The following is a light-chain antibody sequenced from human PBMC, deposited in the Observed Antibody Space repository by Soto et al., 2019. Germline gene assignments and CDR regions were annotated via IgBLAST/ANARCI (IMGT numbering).Light chain of an antibody. J-gene: IGLJ3*02. Sequence: QAVVTQPPSASGTPGQRVTIFCSGSSSNLGSNTVSWYQQFPGTAPKLLIYRNNQRPSEVPDRFSGSKSGHSDTLAISGLQSEDEADYFCAAWNDSLNGFRVFGRGTKLTVL. CDR3: AAWNDSLNGFRV. CDR1: SSNLGSNT. V-gene: IGLV1-44*01. CDR2: RNN.